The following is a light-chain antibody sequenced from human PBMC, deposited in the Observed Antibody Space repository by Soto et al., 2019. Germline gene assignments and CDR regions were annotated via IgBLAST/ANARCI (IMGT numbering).Light chain of an antibody. Sequence: VLTQFPVTLSLSPGERATLSCRASQNAHTSLAWYRQKPGQAPRLLIYDAFKRAAGIPARFSGAGSGTDFTLTISSLQSEDSAFYYCQQYNNLPPTFGQGTKVDIK. CDR3: QQYNNLPPT. J-gene: IGKJ1*01. V-gene: IGKV3-11*01. CDR2: DAF. CDR1: QNAHTS.